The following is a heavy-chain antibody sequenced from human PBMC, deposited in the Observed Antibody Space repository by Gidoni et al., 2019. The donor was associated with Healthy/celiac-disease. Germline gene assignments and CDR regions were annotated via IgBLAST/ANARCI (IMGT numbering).Heavy chain of an antibody. D-gene: IGHD2-21*01. CDR2: IYYSGST. CDR3: ARAYCGGDCYDAFDI. CDR1: GCSISSYY. J-gene: IGHJ3*02. V-gene: IGHV4-59*01. Sequence: QVQLQESGPGLVKPSETLSLTCTVSGCSISSYYWSWIRQPPGKGLEWIGYIYYSGSTNYNPSLKSRVTISVDTSKNQFSLKLSSVTAADTAVYYCARAYCGGDCYDAFDIWGQGTMVTVSS.